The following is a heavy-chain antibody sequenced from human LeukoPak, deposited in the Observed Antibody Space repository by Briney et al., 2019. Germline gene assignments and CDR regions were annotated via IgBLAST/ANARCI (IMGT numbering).Heavy chain of an antibody. CDR1: GFTFSSYS. Sequence: GGSLRLSCAASGFTFSSYSMNWVRQAPGKGLEWVSFISTSSSYIYYTDSLKGRFTISRDNAKKSLYLQMNSLRAEDTAVYYCARESSGYYYALDYWGQGTLVTVSS. CDR3: ARESSGYYYALDY. V-gene: IGHV3-21*01. CDR2: ISTSSSYI. D-gene: IGHD3-22*01. J-gene: IGHJ4*02.